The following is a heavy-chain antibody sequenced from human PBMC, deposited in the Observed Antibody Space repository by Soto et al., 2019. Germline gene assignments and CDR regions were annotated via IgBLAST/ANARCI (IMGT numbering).Heavy chain of an antibody. J-gene: IGHJ5*02. D-gene: IGHD2-8*02. V-gene: IGHV4-31*03. Sequence: LSLTCTVSGGSISSGGYYWSRIRQHPGKGLEWIGYIYYSGSTYYNPSLKSRVTISVDTSKNQFSLKLSSVTAADTAVYYCARAGSTGNWFDPWGQGTLVTVSS. CDR3: ARAGSTGNWFDP. CDR2: IYYSGST. CDR1: GGSISSGGYY.